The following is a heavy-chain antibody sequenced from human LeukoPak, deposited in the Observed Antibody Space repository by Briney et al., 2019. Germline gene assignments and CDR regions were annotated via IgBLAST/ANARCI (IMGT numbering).Heavy chain of an antibody. V-gene: IGHV3-30*03. CDR2: ISYDGSNK. Sequence: GGSLRLSCAASGFTFSSYGMHWVRQAPGKGLEWVAVISYDGSNKYYADSVKGRFTISRDNSKNTLYLQMNSLRAEDTAVYYCASWGYDFWSGYYKTEDLDYWGQGTLVTVSS. CDR1: GFTFSSYG. D-gene: IGHD3-3*01. J-gene: IGHJ4*02. CDR3: ASWGYDFWSGYYKTEDLDY.